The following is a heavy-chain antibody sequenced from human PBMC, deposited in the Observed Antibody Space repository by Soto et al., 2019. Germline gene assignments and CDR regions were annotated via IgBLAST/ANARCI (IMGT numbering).Heavy chain of an antibody. J-gene: IGHJ5*02. CDR2: IYYSGST. D-gene: IGHD3-16*01. Sequence: SETLSLTCTVSGGSISSSSYYWGWIRQPPGKGLEWIGSIYYSGSTYYNPSLKSRVTISVDTSKNQFSLKLSSVTAADTAVYYCARDWGLNWFDPWGQGDLVTVSS. CDR1: GGSISSSSYY. V-gene: IGHV4-39*07. CDR3: ARDWGLNWFDP.